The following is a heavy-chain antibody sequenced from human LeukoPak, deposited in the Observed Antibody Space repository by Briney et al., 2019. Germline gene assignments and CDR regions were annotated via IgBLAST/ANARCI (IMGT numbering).Heavy chain of an antibody. V-gene: IGHV4-4*09. CDR3: ARTMVTTDHYYGMDV. D-gene: IGHD4-17*01. CDR1: GGSISSYY. J-gene: IGHJ6*02. CDR2: VYSSGNT. Sequence: PSETLSLTCTVSGGSISSYYWSWIRQPPGKGLEWIGYVYSSGNTNYNPSLKSRVTISVDTSMNQFSLKLSSVTAADTAVYYCARTMVTTDHYYGMDVWGQGTTVTVSS.